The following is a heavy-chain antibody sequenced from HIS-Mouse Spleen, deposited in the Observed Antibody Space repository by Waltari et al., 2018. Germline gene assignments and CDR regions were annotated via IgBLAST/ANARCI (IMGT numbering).Heavy chain of an antibody. CDR2: IIPIIGIA. J-gene: IGHJ4*02. CDR3: AREDSSGSGR. CDR1: GGTFSSYA. D-gene: IGHD6-19*01. Sequence: QVQLVQSGAEVKKPGSSVKVSCKASGGTFSSYAISWVRQAPGQGLEWVGRIIPIIGIANYAQKFQGRVTITADKSTSTAYMELSSLRSEDTAVYYCAREDSSGSGRWGQGTLVTVSS. V-gene: IGHV1-69*04.